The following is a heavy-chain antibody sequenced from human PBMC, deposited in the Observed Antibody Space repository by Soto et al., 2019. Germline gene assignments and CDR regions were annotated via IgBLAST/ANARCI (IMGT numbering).Heavy chain of an antibody. V-gene: IGHV3-21*01. CDR3: ARESNWGLYFDY. CDR2: ISSSSSSI. J-gene: IGHJ4*02. Sequence: GGSLRLSCAASGFSFSSFSMNWVRQAPGKGLEWVSSISSSSSSIYYADSVKGRFTISRDNAKNSLYLQMNSLRAEDTAVYYCARESNWGLYFDYWGQGTLVTVSS. D-gene: IGHD7-27*01. CDR1: GFSFSSFS.